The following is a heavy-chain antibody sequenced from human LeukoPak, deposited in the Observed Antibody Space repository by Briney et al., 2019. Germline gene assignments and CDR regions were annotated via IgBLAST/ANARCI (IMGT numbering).Heavy chain of an antibody. J-gene: IGHJ4*02. V-gene: IGHV3-48*03. CDR3: AGSAYYRDFDY. CDR1: GFTFSSYE. D-gene: IGHD3-22*01. Sequence: GGSLRLSCAASGFTFSSYEMNWVRQAPGKGLEWVSYISSFGSTIYYADSVKGRFTISRDNAKNSLYLQMNSLRAEDTAVYYCAGSAYYRDFDYWGQGTPVTVSS. CDR2: ISSFGSTI.